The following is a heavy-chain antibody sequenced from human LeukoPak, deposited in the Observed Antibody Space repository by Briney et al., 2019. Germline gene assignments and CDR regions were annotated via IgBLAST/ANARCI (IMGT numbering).Heavy chain of an antibody. CDR1: GFRFSSYA. Sequence: GGSLRLSCAASGFRFSSYAMSWVRQAPGEGLEWVSAISGSGVSTYYADSVKGRFTVSRDNSKNTLYLQMSSLRAEDTAVYYCAKDERNWNYNLASQTYDWGQGTLVTVSS. J-gene: IGHJ4*02. CDR2: ISGSGVST. CDR3: AKDERNWNYNLASQTYD. D-gene: IGHD1-7*01. V-gene: IGHV3-23*01.